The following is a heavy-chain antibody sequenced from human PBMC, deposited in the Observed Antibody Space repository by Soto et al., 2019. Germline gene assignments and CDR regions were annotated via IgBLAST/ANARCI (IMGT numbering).Heavy chain of an antibody. J-gene: IGHJ6*02. CDR2: ISAYNGNT. Sequence: QVQLVQSGAEVKKPGASVKVSCKASGYTFSSFGISWVRQAPGQGLEWMGWISAYNGNTNYAQNLQGRVTMTTDTSTGTAYMEVMSLTSDDTAAYYWARDGSGYYYYYYGLDVWGQGTTVTVSS. CDR3: ARDGSGYYYYYYGLDV. CDR1: GYTFSSFG. D-gene: IGHD3-22*01. V-gene: IGHV1-18*01.